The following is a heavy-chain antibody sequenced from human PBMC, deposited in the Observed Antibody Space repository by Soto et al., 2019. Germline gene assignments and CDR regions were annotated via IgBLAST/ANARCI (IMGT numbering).Heavy chain of an antibody. Sequence: SETLSLTCAVYCGSFSGYYWSWIRQPPGKGLEWIGEINHSGSTNYNPSLKSRVTISVDTSKNQISLKLSSVTAADTAVYYCARDSSSWQGNYYYGMDVWGQGTTVTVSS. D-gene: IGHD6-13*01. CDR2: INHSGST. J-gene: IGHJ6*02. CDR1: CGSFSGYY. V-gene: IGHV4-34*01. CDR3: ARDSSSWQGNYYYGMDV.